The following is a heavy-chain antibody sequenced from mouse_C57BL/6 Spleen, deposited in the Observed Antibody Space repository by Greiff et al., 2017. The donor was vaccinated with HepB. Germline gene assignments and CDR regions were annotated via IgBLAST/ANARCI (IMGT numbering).Heavy chain of an antibody. CDR2: INYDGSST. CDR3: ARDDGYYFDY. J-gene: IGHJ2*01. Sequence: EVKLVESEGGLVQPGSSMKLSCTASGFTFSDYYMAWVRQVPEKGLEWVANINYDGSSTYYLDSLKSRFIISRENAKNILYLQMSSLKSEDTATYYCARDDGYYFDYWGQGTTLTVSS. CDR1: GFTFSDYY. V-gene: IGHV5-16*01. D-gene: IGHD2-3*01.